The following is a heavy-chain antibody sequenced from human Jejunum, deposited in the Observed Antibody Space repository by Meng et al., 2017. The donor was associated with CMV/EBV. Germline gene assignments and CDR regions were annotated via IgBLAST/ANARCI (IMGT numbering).Heavy chain of an antibody. J-gene: IGHJ3*01. CDR1: FSSYG. D-gene: IGHD3-3*01. CDR2: VSGNDLSR. CDR3: AKSPYELVCLVLDAFDV. Sequence: FSSYGMSWVRQAQGKGLEWVAGVSGNDLSRYYAESVHGRFPISRDNSKNTLYLQMDSLRADDTAVYYCAKSPYELVCLVLDAFDVWGQGTAVTVSS. V-gene: IGHV3-23*01.